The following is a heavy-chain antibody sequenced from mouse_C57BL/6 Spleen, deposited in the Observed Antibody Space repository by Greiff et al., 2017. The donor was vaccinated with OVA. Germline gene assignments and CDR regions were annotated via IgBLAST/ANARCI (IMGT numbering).Heavy chain of an antibody. V-gene: IGHV1-82*01. Sequence: QVQLQQSGPELVKPGASVKISCKASGYAFSSSWMNWVKQRPGKGLEWIGRIYPGDGDTNYNGKFKGKATLTADKSSSTAYMQLSSLTSEDSAVYFCGRGVDSSGSFDYWGQGTTLTVSS. D-gene: IGHD3-2*02. CDR1: GYAFSSSW. J-gene: IGHJ2*01. CDR3: GRGVDSSGSFDY. CDR2: IYPGDGDT.